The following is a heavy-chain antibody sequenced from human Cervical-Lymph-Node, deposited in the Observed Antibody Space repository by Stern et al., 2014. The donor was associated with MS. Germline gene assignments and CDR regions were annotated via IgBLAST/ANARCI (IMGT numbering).Heavy chain of an antibody. Sequence: VQLVQSGAEVRKPGESVKISCKASGYNFSTYWIGWVRHMPGKGLEWMGIIYPGDSNIRYSPSFQGKVTISADKSISTAYLQWSSLKASDTAMYYCARRIAGSLDYWGQGTLVTVSS. CDR2: IYPGDSNI. D-gene: IGHD6-13*01. CDR1: GYNFSTYW. CDR3: ARRIAGSLDY. V-gene: IGHV5-51*01. J-gene: IGHJ4*02.